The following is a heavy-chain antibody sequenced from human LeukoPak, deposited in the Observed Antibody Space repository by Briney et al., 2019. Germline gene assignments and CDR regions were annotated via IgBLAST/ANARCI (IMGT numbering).Heavy chain of an antibody. V-gene: IGHV4-59*01. J-gene: IGHJ3*02. CDR2: IYYKGYT. CDR1: GVSITDYY. Sequence: SETLSLTCSVTGVSITDYYWSWIRQPPGKGPEWIGYIYYKGYTNYSPSLKSRVTISMDTSKSQFSLKLRSVTAADTAVYYCASTPLSDLDIWGQGTMVIVSS. CDR3: ASTPLSDLDI.